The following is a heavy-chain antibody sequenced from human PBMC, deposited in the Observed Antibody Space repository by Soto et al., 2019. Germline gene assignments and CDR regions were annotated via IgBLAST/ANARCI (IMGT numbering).Heavy chain of an antibody. CDR2: INPNGGDT. V-gene: IGHV1-2*02. Sequence: QVQLVQSGAEVKKPGASVKVSCKASGYTFTGYYIHWVRQAPGQGLEWMGWINPNGGDTNYAQKFQDRVTMTRDTSISTAYMELSRLKSDDTAVYYCARGTWQGRFDPWGQGTLVTVSS. CDR1: GYTFTGYY. CDR3: ARGTWQGRFDP. J-gene: IGHJ5*02.